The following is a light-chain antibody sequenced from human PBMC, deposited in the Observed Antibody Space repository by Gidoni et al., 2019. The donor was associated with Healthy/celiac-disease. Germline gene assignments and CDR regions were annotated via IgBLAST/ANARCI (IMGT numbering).Light chain of an antibody. CDR1: SSDGGSYNL. J-gene: IGLJ2*01. CDR3: CSYAGSSTLV. CDR2: EVS. V-gene: IGLV2-23*02. Sequence: QSALTQPASVSGSPGQSITISCTGTSSDGGSYNLVSWYQQHPGKAPKLMNYEVSKRPSGVSNRFSGSKSGNTASLTISGLQAEDEADYYCCSYAGSSTLVFGGGTKLTVL.